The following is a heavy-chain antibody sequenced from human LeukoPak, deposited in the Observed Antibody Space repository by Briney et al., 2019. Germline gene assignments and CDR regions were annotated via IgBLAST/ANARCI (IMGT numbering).Heavy chain of an antibody. Sequence: PSETLSLTCTVSGGSISSSSYYWGWIRQPPGKGLEWIGYIYYSGSTNYNPSLKSRVTISVDTSKNQFSLKLSSVTAADTAVYYCARGLRELPRGAPDAFDIWGQGTMVTVSS. J-gene: IGHJ3*02. CDR3: ARGLRELPRGAPDAFDI. V-gene: IGHV4-61*05. D-gene: IGHD1-26*01. CDR1: GGSISSSSYY. CDR2: IYYSGST.